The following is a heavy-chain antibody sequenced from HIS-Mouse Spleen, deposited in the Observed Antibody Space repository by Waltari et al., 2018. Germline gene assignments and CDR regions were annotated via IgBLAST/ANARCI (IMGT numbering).Heavy chain of an antibody. CDR1: GGTLRRYA. Sequence: QVQLVQSGAEVKKPGSSVKVSCKASGGTLRRYAISWARQAPGQGLEWMGGIIPIFGTANYAQKFQGRVTITADESTSTAYMELSSLRSEDTAVYYCARDSGSYSFWYFDLWGRGTLVTVSS. V-gene: IGHV1-69*01. CDR3: ARDSGSYSFWYFDL. J-gene: IGHJ2*01. D-gene: IGHD1-26*01. CDR2: IIPIFGTA.